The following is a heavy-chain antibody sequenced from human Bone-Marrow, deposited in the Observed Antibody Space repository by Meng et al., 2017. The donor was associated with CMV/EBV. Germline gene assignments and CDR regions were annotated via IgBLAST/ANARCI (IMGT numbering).Heavy chain of an antibody. V-gene: IGHV3-66*02. CDR3: AIEVELIESRDY. D-gene: IGHD1-26*01. CDR1: GFIDNNYY. J-gene: IGHJ4*02. Sequence: GGSLKISCLVSGFIDNNYYMTWVRQAPGKGLEWVSVIYTGGTTYYADSVKGRFTISRDNSKNTLYLQMNSLRAEDTAVYYCAIEVELIESRDYWGQGTLVTVSS. CDR2: IYTGGTT.